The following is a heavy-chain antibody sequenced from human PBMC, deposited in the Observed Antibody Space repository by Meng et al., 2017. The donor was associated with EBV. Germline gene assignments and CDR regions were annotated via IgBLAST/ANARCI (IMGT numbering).Heavy chain of an antibody. CDR3: ARVVATIFTNWFDP. CDR1: GGSISSSSYY. Sequence: RGSGPGLVKPSGTLSPTCTVSGGSISSSSYYWGWIRQPPGKGLEWIGSIYYSGSTYYNPSLKSRVTISVDTSKNQFSLKLSSVTAADTAVYYCARVVATIFTNWFDPWGQGTLVTVSS. D-gene: IGHD5-12*01. V-gene: IGHV4-39*07. J-gene: IGHJ5*02. CDR2: IYYSGST.